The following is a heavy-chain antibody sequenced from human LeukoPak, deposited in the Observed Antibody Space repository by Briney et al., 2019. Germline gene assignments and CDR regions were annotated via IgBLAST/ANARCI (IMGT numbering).Heavy chain of an antibody. V-gene: IGHV3-30*02. D-gene: IGHD6-19*01. CDR3: AKARGLSSIAVAGTDTDY. J-gene: IGHJ4*02. Sequence: GGSLRLSCAASGFTFSSYGMHWVRQAPGKGLEWVAFIRYDGSNKYYADSVKGRFTISRDNSKNTLYLQMNSLRAEDTAVYYCAKARGLSSIAVAGTDTDYWGQGTLVTVSS. CDR2: IRYDGSNK. CDR1: GFTFSSYG.